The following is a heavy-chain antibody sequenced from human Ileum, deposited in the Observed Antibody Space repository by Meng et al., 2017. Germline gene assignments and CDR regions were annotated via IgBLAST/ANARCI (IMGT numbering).Heavy chain of an antibody. J-gene: IGHJ4*02. CDR2: INYSGSR. Sequence: VPVQACGPVLGEPSETLSLTCIFAGGSVSRASYYWSWIRQPPGKGLEWIGLINYSGSRNYNPSLKSRVTMSVDTSKNQVSLRLTSVTAADTAVYYCARFYGSGTFEVHDYWGQGTLVTVSS. V-gene: IGHV4-61*01. CDR1: GGSVSRASYY. D-gene: IGHD3-10*01. CDR3: ARFYGSGTFEVHDY.